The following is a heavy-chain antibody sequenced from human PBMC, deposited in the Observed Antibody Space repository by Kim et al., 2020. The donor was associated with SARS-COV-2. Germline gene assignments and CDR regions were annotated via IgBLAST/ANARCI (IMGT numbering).Heavy chain of an antibody. D-gene: IGHD2-21*02. V-gene: IGHV4-39*01. CDR3: ARQGLGGDTDRLDY. Sequence: SETLSLTCTVSGGSISSSSYYWGWIRQPPGKGLEWIGSIYYSGSTYYNPSLKSRVTISVDTSKNQFSLKLSSVTAADTAVYYCARQGLGGDTDRLDYWGQGTLVTVSS. CDR1: GGSISSSSYY. CDR2: IYYSGST. J-gene: IGHJ4*02.